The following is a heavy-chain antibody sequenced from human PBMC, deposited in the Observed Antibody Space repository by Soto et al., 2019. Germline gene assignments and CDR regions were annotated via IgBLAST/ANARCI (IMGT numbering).Heavy chain of an antibody. CDR3: ARLGGSSSLYYYYGMDV. CDR2: IDPSDSYT. CDR1: GYSFTSYW. D-gene: IGHD6-13*01. J-gene: IGHJ6*02. V-gene: IGHV5-10-1*01. Sequence: GESLKISCKGSGYSFTSYWISWVRQMPGKGLEWMGRIDPSDSYTNYSPSFQGHVTISADKSISTAYLQWSSLKASDTAMYYCARLGGSSSLYYYYGMDVWGQGTTVTVSS.